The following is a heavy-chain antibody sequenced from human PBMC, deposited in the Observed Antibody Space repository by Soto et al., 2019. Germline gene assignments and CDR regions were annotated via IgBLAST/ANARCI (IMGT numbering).Heavy chain of an antibody. V-gene: IGHV3-11*04. CDR3: ARDRSTIYGVVTPIDY. CDR1: GFTFSDHY. J-gene: IGHJ4*02. D-gene: IGHD3-3*01. CDR2: ISSGGDTI. Sequence: GALRLSCAASGFTFSDHYMDWVRQAPGRGLEWISYISSGGDTIYYADSVRGRFTVSRDNTKNSLYLQMDSLRDEDTAVYYCARDRSTIYGVVTPIDYWGQGTLVTVSS.